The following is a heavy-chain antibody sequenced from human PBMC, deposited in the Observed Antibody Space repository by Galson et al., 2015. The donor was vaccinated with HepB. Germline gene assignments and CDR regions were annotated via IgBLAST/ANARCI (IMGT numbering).Heavy chain of an antibody. CDR1: GYTLTELS. Sequence: SVKVSCKVSGYTLTELSMHWVRQAPGKGLEWMGGFDPEDGETIYAQKFQGRVTMTEDTSTDTAYMELSSLRSEDTAVYYCATADFWSGYFFDYWGQGTLVTVSS. J-gene: IGHJ4*02. CDR2: FDPEDGET. CDR3: ATADFWSGYFFDY. V-gene: IGHV1-24*01. D-gene: IGHD3-3*01.